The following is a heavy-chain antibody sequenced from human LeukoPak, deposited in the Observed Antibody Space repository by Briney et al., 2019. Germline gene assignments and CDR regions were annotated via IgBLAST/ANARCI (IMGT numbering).Heavy chain of an antibody. D-gene: IGHD3-3*01. Sequence: SETLSLTCAVYGGSFSGYYWSWIRQPPGKGLEWIGEINHSGSTNYNPSLKSRVTISVDTSKNQFSLKLSSVTAADTAVHYCARESLRYYYYYMDVWGKGTTVTVSS. V-gene: IGHV4-34*01. J-gene: IGHJ6*03. CDR1: GGSFSGYY. CDR3: ARESLRYYYYYMDV. CDR2: INHSGST.